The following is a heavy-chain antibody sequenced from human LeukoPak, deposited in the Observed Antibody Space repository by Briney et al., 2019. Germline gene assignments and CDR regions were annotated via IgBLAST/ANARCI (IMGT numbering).Heavy chain of an antibody. V-gene: IGHV1-8*01. Sequence: GASVKVSCKASGYTFTSCDINWVRQATGQGLEWMGWRNPNSGNTGYEQKFQGRVTMTRNNSISTAYMELSSLRSEDTAVYYCAREVPMGYFDYWGQGTLVTVSS. CDR3: AREVPMGYFDY. J-gene: IGHJ4*02. CDR2: RNPNSGNT. CDR1: GYTFTSCD. D-gene: IGHD1-1*01.